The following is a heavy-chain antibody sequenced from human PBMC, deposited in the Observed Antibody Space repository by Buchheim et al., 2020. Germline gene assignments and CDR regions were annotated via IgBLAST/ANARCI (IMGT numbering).Heavy chain of an antibody. CDR1: GFTFSSYG. J-gene: IGHJ6*02. V-gene: IGHV3-30*18. Sequence: QVQLVESGGGVVQPGRSLRLSCAASGFTFSSYGMHWVRQAPGKGLGWVAVISYDGSNKYYADSVKGRFTISRDNSKNTLYLQMNSLRAEDTAVYYCAKDLYPGIAAAGTYYYYYGMDVWGQGTT. CDR3: AKDLYPGIAAAGTYYYYYGMDV. CDR2: ISYDGSNK. D-gene: IGHD6-13*01.